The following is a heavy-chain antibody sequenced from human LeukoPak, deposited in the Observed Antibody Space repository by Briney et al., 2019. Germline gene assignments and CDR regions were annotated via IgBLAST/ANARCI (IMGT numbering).Heavy chain of an antibody. J-gene: IGHJ4*02. CDR2: FYYSGRN. V-gene: IGHV4-59*01. Sequence: PSETLSLTCTVSGHSISGYYWSWLRQPPGKGREWIGYFYYSGRNSYNTSLNRRVSISVDTSKNQCSLKLTSVTAADTAVYYCARSFGGSYYHHSWGQGMLVTVPS. D-gene: IGHD3-3*02. CDR3: ARSFGGSYYHHS. CDR1: GHSISGYY.